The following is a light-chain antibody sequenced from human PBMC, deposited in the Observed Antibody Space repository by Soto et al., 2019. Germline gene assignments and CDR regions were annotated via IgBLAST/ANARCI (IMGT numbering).Light chain of an antibody. CDR1: LSSSRS. V-gene: IGKV1-39*01. CDR2: SAS. Sequence: DIRMTQSPSSMSASXGDRVTIPSRPRLSSSRSLNGYQQKPGTAPKVXXYSASSLQAGAPSRFSCSGSATDFTPTISSLQPEDFATYYGQQSYSTPITFGQGTRLEIK. J-gene: IGKJ5*01. CDR3: QQSYSTPIT.